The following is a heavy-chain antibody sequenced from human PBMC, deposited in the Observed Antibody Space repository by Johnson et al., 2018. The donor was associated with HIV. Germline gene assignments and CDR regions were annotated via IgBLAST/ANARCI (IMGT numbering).Heavy chain of an antibody. CDR2: IWFDGSNK. D-gene: IGHD2-15*01. J-gene: IGHJ3*02. CDR1: GFTFNNYG. V-gene: IGHV3-33*01. CDR3: ARDLVVVVAASKGNAFDI. Sequence: QVQLVESGGGVVQPGRSLRLSCAASGFTFNNYGMHWVRQAPGKGLEWVAVIWFDGSNKHYADSVKGRFTISRDNAKNSLYLQMNSLRAEDTALYYWARDLVVVVAASKGNAFDIWGQGTMVTVSS.